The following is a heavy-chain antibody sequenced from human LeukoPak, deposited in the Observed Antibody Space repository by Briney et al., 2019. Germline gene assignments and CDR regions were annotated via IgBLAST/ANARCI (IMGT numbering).Heavy chain of an antibody. Sequence: PGGSLRLSCAASGFTVSSYSMSWVRQAPGKGLEWVSVIYSDGNSYYAESVKGRFTISRGNSKSTLFLQINSLRAEDTALYYCARDPGYCRGGTCYGYDYWGQGTLVTVSS. D-gene: IGHD2-15*01. V-gene: IGHV3-53*01. CDR1: GFTVSSYS. J-gene: IGHJ4*02. CDR3: ARDPGYCRGGTCYGYDY. CDR2: IYSDGNS.